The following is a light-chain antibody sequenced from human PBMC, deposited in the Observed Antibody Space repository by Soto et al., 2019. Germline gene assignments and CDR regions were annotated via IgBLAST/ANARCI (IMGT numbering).Light chain of an antibody. J-gene: IGLJ1*01. CDR2: EVS. Sequence: QSALTQPPSASGSPGQSITISCTGVSSDVGGYNSVSWYQQHPGKAPKLMIYEVSKRPSGVPDRFSGSKSGNTASLTVSGLQADDEADYYCSSYAGSNNYVFGTGTKVTVL. CDR1: SSDVGGYNS. V-gene: IGLV2-8*01. CDR3: SSYAGSNNYV.